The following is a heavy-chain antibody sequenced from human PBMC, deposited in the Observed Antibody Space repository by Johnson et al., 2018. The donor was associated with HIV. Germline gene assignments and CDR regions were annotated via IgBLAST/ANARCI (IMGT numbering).Heavy chain of an antibody. CDR1: VFIFSSYA. CDR2: LGFDGTNK. CDR3: ARDSGAPGNDAFDI. Sequence: QMLLVESGGGVVQPGRSLRLSCAASVFIFSSYAIHWVRQAPGKGLQWVAVLGFDGTNKYYADSLKGRFTISRDNSKNTLYLQMNSLRPEDTALYFCARDSGAPGNDAFDIWGQGTMVTISS. V-gene: IGHV3-30*04. J-gene: IGHJ3*02. D-gene: IGHD1-26*01.